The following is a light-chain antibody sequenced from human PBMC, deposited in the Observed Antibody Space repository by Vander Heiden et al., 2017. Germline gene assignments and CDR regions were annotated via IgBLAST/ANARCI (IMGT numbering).Light chain of an antibody. V-gene: IGLV2-23*02. CDR2: EVT. Sequence: QSRPTQSASVSGSLEQSITISCTGTSSDVGSYDLVSCYRQHPGKAPKHLVYEVTKRPPSVSGRSSASRSGNTASLTISGLQSEDEADYFCSSYVDRASLVFGTGTKVAVV. CDR1: SSDVGSYDL. CDR3: SSYVDRASLV. J-gene: IGLJ1*01.